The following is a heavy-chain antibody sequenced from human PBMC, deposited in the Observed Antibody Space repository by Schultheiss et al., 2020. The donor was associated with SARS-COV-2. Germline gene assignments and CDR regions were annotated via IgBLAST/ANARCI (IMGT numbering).Heavy chain of an antibody. J-gene: IGHJ1*01. CDR1: GGSISSYY. Sequence: SQTLSLTCTVSGGSISSYYWSWIRQPPGKGLEWIGYIYYSGSTNYNPSLKSRVKISVDTSKTQFSLNLRSVTAADTAVYYCARSGRYFQHWAQGTLVTVSS. CDR2: IYYSGST. D-gene: IGHD1-1*01. V-gene: IGHV4-59*12. CDR3: ARSGRYFQH.